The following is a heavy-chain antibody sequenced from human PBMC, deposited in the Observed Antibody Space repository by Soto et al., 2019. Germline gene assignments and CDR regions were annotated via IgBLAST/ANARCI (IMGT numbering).Heavy chain of an antibody. Sequence: GGSLRLSCTSSGFTFSSYEMNWVLQAPGKGLEWVSYISSSGGTIYYADSVKGRFTISRDNAKNSLYLQMNSLRAEDTAVYYCARDEFLSDGYNGPFDYWGQGTLVTVSS. V-gene: IGHV3-48*03. CDR3: ARDEFLSDGYNGPFDY. D-gene: IGHD5-12*01. J-gene: IGHJ4*02. CDR1: GFTFSSYE. CDR2: ISSSGGTI.